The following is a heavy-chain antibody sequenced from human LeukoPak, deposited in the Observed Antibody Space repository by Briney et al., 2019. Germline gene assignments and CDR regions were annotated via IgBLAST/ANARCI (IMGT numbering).Heavy chain of an antibody. D-gene: IGHD3-10*01. CDR2: IYSGGST. J-gene: IGHJ6*02. V-gene: IGHV3-53*01. CDR3: AGSTYYYGSGIYGMDV. Sequence: GGSLRLSCAASGFTVSSNYMSWVRQAPGKGLEWVPVIYSGGSTYYADSVKGRFTISRDNSKNTVYIQMNGLRAEDTAVYYCAGSTYYYGSGIYGMDVWGQGTTVTVSS. CDR1: GFTVSSNY.